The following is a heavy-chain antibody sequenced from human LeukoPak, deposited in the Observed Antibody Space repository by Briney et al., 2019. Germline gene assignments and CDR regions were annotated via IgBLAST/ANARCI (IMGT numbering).Heavy chain of an antibody. CDR3: ARATNDYRVGGVRRDVEGYYFDY. J-gene: IGHJ4*02. CDR1: GGSIGSYY. V-gene: IGHV4-59*01. Sequence: TLSLTCTVSGGSIGSYYWSWIRQPPGKGLEYIGYIYSTGNTNYNPSLKSRVTISVDTSKNQFSLKLSSVTAADTAVYYCARATNDYRVGGVRRDVEGYYFDYWGQGTLVPV. CDR2: IYSTGNT. D-gene: IGHD3-16*01.